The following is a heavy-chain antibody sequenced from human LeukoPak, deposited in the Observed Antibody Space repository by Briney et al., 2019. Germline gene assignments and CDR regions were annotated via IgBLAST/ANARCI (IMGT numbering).Heavy chain of an antibody. J-gene: IGHJ5*02. CDR1: GFTFSSYS. V-gene: IGHV3-21*04. Sequence: GGSLRLSCAASGFTFSSYSMNWVRQAPGKGLEWVSSISSSSSYIYYADSVEGRFTISRDNSKNTFYLQMNSLRAEDTAVYYCAKGSGSGWYGWFAPWGQGTLVTVSS. CDR3: AKGSGSGWYGWFAP. D-gene: IGHD6-19*01. CDR2: ISSSSSYI.